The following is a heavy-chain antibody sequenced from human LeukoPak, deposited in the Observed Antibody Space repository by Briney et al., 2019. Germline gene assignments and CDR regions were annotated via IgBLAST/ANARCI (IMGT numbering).Heavy chain of an antibody. CDR1: GGTFISYA. J-gene: IGHJ4*02. CDR3: ARDRIAAAGNFDY. V-gene: IGHV1-69*05. Sequence: SVKVSCKASGGTFISYAISWVRQAPGQGLEWIGRIIPIFGTANYAQKFQGRVTITTDESTSTAYMELSSLRSEDTAVYYCARDRIAAAGNFDYWGQGTLVTVSS. CDR2: IIPIFGTA. D-gene: IGHD6-13*01.